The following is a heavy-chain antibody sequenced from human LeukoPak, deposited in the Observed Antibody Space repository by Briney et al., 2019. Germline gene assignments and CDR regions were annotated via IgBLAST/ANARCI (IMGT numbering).Heavy chain of an antibody. J-gene: IGHJ1*01. CDR3: ARSMTTVTEGLFQH. D-gene: IGHD4-17*01. V-gene: IGHV4-31*11. CDR2: IYYSGST. CDR1: GGSFSGYY. Sequence: TLSLTCAVYGGSFSGYYWSWIRQHPGKGLEWIGYIYYSGSTYYNPFLKSRVTISVDTSKNQFSLKLSSVTAADTAVYYCARSMTTVTEGLFQHWGQGTLVTVSS.